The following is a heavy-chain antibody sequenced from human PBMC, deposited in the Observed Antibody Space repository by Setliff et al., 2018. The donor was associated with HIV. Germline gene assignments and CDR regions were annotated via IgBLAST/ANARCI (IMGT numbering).Heavy chain of an antibody. CDR2: IRSSGDT. D-gene: IGHD2-15*01. CDR3: AKVGSWGGRGYFDS. CDR1: GASISSHNYY. Sequence: SETLSLTCTVSGASISSHNYYWGWIRQSPGKGLEWIASIRSSGDTYYNPSLQSRVIISVDTSRIHFYVNLTSLIAADTAVYYCAKVGSWGGRGYFDSWGQGISVTVSS. V-gene: IGHV4-39*02. J-gene: IGHJ4*02.